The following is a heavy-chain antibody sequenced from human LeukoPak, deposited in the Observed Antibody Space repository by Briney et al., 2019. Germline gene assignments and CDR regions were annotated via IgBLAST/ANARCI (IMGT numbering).Heavy chain of an antibody. CDR2: IIPILGIA. CDR3: ARVAAAGTDLYFDY. Sequence: VASVKVSCKASGGTFSSYAISWVRQAPGQGLEWMGRIIPILGIANYAQKFQGRVTITADKSTSTAYMGLSSLRSEDTAVYYCARVAAAGTDLYFDYWGQGTLVTVSS. D-gene: IGHD6-13*01. V-gene: IGHV1-69*04. CDR1: GGTFSSYA. J-gene: IGHJ4*02.